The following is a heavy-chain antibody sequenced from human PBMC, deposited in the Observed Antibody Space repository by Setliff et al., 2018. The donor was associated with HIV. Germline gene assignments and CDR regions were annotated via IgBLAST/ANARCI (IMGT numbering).Heavy chain of an antibody. J-gene: IGHJ2*01. CDR2: TYYTGST. CDR1: GGSFSGYY. CDR3: ARPPGFWYFDL. Sequence: PSETLSLTCAVYGGSFSGYYWNWIRQPPGKELEWIGSTYYTGSTAYNPSLKSRVTISLDTYKTHFSLQLSTLTAADTAVYYCARPPGFWYFDLWGPGTLVTSPQ. V-gene: IGHV4-59*01.